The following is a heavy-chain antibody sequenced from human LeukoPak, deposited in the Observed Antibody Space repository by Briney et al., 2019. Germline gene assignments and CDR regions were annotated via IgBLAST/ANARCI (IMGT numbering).Heavy chain of an antibody. CDR2: INHSGST. J-gene: IGHJ6*02. D-gene: IGHD4-17*01. CDR1: GGSFSGYY. Sequence: SETLSLTCAVYGGSFSGYYWSWIRQPPEKGLEWIGEINHSGSTYYNPSLKSRVTISVDTSKNQFSLKLSSVTAADTAVYYCARADYGDYYYYGMDVWGQGTTVTVSS. V-gene: IGHV4-34*01. CDR3: ARADYGDYYYYGMDV.